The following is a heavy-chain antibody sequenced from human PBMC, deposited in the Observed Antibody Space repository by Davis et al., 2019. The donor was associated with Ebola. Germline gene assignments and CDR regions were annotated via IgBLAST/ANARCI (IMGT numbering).Heavy chain of an antibody. Sequence: GESLKISCAASGFTFDDYAMHWVRQAPGKGLEWVPLISGDGGSTYYADSVKGRFTISRDNSKNTLYLQMNSLRAEDTAVYYCAKDRTRSSSFDYWGQGTLVTVSS. J-gene: IGHJ4*02. CDR2: ISGDGGST. CDR1: GFTFDDYA. V-gene: IGHV3-43*02. D-gene: IGHD2-2*01. CDR3: AKDRTRSSSFDY.